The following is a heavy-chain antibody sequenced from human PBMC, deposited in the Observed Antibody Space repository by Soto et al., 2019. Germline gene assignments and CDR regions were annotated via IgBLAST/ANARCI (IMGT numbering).Heavy chain of an antibody. CDR1: GYTFTSYG. CDR2: ISAYNGNT. Sequence: ASVKVSCKASGYTFTSYGISWVRQAPGQGLEWMGWISAYNGNTNYAQKLQGRVTMTTDTSTSTAYMELRSLRSDDTAVYYCARYLRPAPRVGFFECLSSPPRDYWGQGTLGTVSS. J-gene: IGHJ4*02. V-gene: IGHV1-18*04. D-gene: IGHD3-3*02. CDR3: ARYLRPAPRVGFFECLSSPPRDY.